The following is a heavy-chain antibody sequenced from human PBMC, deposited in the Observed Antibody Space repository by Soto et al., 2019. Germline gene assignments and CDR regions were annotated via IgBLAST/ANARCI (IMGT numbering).Heavy chain of an antibody. Sequence: NPSETLSLTCAVYGGSFSGYYWSWIRQPPGEGLEWIGEINHSGSTNYNPSLKSRVTISVDTSKNQFSLKLSSVTAADTAVYYCARGPGLNGYCSGGSCYGMDVWGQGTTVTVSS. V-gene: IGHV4-34*01. CDR3: ARGPGLNGYCSGGSCYGMDV. D-gene: IGHD2-15*01. CDR1: GGSFSGYY. J-gene: IGHJ6*02. CDR2: INHSGST.